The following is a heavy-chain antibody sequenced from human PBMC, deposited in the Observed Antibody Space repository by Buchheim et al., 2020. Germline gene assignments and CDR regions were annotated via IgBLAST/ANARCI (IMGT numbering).Heavy chain of an antibody. CDR1: GGSISSSSFY. D-gene: IGHD1-1*01. CDR2: LCNSGST. J-gene: IGHJ4*02. V-gene: IGHV4-39*01. CDR3: ASGWNAIDY. Sequence: QLQLQESGPGLVKPSETLSLTCNVSGGSISSSSFYWGWMRQPPGKGLEWIGSLCNSGSTYYNSSLKSRVTISVQTSKNQFSLRLTSVTAADTAVYYCASGWNAIDYWGQGTL.